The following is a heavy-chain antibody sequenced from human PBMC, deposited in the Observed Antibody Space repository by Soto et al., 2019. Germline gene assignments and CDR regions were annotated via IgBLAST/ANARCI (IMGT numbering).Heavy chain of an antibody. CDR3: AKGGRQWLVTSDFNY. D-gene: IGHD6-19*01. CDR1: GFTFSDYA. Sequence: VQLVESGGGVVQPGRSLRLSCAASGFTFSDYAMHWVRQAPGKGLEWVAVVSHDGRNTHYADSVKGRFTISRDSSKNTVSLEMTSLTAEDTAVYYCAKGGRQWLVTSDFNYWGQGALGTVSS. CDR2: VSHDGRNT. V-gene: IGHV3-30*18. J-gene: IGHJ4*02.